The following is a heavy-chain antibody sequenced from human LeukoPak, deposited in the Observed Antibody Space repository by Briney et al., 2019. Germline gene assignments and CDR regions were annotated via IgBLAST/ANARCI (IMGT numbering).Heavy chain of an antibody. Sequence: GRSLRLSCAAAGFIFSDYGMHWVRQAPGKGLEWVTMVRNDGGDKYYAGSVRGRFTISRDNSKNTLYLQMNSLRPEDTAVYYCAKHYYGAGSQKYYFDYWGQGTLVTVSS. CDR1: GFIFSDYG. CDR3: AKHYYGAGSQKYYFDY. V-gene: IGHV3-30*02. CDR2: VRNDGGDK. J-gene: IGHJ4*02. D-gene: IGHD3-10*01.